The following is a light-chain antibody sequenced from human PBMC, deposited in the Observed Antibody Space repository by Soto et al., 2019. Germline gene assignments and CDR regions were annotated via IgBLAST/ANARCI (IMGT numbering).Light chain of an antibody. CDR1: ESIDSW. Sequence: DIQMTQSPSTLSASVGDRVTITCRASESIDSWLAWHQQKPGRAPKLLISKASSLESGVPSRFSGSGFGTEFTLTISSLQPDDFATYYCQQYNSYRAFGQGTNV. V-gene: IGKV1-5*03. CDR2: KAS. CDR3: QQYNSYRA. J-gene: IGKJ1*01.